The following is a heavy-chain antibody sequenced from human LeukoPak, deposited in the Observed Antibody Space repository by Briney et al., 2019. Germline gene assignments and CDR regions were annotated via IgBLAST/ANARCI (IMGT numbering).Heavy chain of an antibody. Sequence: SETLSLTCTVSGGSISSGSYYWGWIGQPPGKGLEWIGNISYSGSTYYNPSLKSRVTISVDTSKNQFSLKLTSVTAADTAVYYCARHLAYGRLDYWGQGTLVTVSS. D-gene: IGHD4-17*01. J-gene: IGHJ4*02. CDR3: ARHLAYGRLDY. V-gene: IGHV4-39*01. CDR2: ISYSGST. CDR1: GGSISSGSYY.